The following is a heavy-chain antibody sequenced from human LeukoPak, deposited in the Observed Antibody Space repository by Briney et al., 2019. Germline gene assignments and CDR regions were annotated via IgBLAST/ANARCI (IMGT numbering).Heavy chain of an antibody. CDR3: AVRNRSSWSPFDF. CDR1: GYTFIAYY. D-gene: IGHD6-13*01. Sequence: ASVKVSCKASGYTFIAYYMHWVRQAPGQGLEWMGWINPNSGGTNYAQKFQGRVTMTTDTSTSTAYMELRSLRSDDTAVYYCAVRNRSSWSPFDFWGQGTLVTVSS. CDR2: INPNSGGT. V-gene: IGHV1-2*02. J-gene: IGHJ4*02.